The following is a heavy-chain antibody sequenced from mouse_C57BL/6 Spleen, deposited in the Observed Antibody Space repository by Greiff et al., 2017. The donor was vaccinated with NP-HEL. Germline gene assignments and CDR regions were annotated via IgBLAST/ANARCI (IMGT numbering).Heavy chain of an antibody. CDR2: ISSGSSTI. D-gene: IGHD2-3*01. CDR3: ARNDGYYVGWYFDV. V-gene: IGHV5-17*01. Sequence: EVKLMESGGGLVKPGGSLKLSCAASGFTFSDYGMHWVRQAPEKGLEWVAYISSGSSTIYYADTVKGRFTISRDNAKNTLFLQMTSLRSEDTAMYYCARNDGYYVGWYFDVWGTGTTVTVSS. CDR1: GFTFSDYG. J-gene: IGHJ1*03.